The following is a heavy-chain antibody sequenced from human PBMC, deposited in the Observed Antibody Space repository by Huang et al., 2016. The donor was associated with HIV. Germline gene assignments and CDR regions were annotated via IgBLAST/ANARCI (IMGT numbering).Heavy chain of an antibody. CDR1: GYTFTSYD. CDR2: MSANRGNM. CDR3: ARSRILDF. J-gene: IGHJ4*01. V-gene: IGHV1-8*01. Sequence: QVQLVQSGAEVKKPGASVRVSCRASGYTFTSYDINWVRQATGQRPEWMGWMSANRGNMGSAQNFQGRVIMTRNVSIDTAYMELSGLRSDDTAVYYCARSRILDFWGQGTLVIVSS.